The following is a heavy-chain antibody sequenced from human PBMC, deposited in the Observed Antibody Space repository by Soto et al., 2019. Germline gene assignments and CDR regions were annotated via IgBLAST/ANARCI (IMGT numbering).Heavy chain of an antibody. D-gene: IGHD3-16*01. J-gene: IGHJ6*02. Sequence: QVTLKESGPVLVKPSETLTLTCSVSGFSLSDTTMGVSWIRQPPRKALEWLAHIFSNDEKSYSTSLKTRLTISKDTSRSQVVLTMPNMDPVDTATYYCARIHSITWGSSFYGMDVWGQGTTVTVSS. V-gene: IGHV2-26*01. CDR3: ARIHSITWGSSFYGMDV. CDR2: IFSNDEK. CDR1: GFSLSDTTMG.